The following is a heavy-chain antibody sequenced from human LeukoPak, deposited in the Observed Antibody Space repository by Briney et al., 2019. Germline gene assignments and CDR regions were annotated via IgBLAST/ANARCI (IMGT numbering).Heavy chain of an antibody. CDR1: GYTITGYY. CDR3: ATSPYGCGGDCFFDY. D-gene: IGHD2-21*02. V-gene: IGHV1-2*02. CDR2: INPNSGGT. J-gene: IGHJ4*02. Sequence: GASVKVSCKASGYTITGYYMHWVRQDPGQGLEWMGWINPNSGGTNYAQKFQGRVTMTRDTSISTAYMELSRLRSDDTAVYYCATSPYGCGGDCFFDYWGQGTLVTVSS.